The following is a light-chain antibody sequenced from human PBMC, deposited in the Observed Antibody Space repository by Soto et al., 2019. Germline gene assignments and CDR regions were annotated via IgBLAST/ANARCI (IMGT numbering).Light chain of an antibody. CDR3: ASWDDSLSGVV. CDR2: RNN. Sequence: QSVLTQPPSASGTPGQRVTISCSGSSSNIGSNYVYWYQQLPGTAPKLLIYRNNQRPSGVPGRFSGSKSGTSASLAISGLRSEDEADYYWASWDDSLSGVVFGGGTKVTVL. V-gene: IGLV1-47*01. CDR1: SSNIGSNY. J-gene: IGLJ2*01.